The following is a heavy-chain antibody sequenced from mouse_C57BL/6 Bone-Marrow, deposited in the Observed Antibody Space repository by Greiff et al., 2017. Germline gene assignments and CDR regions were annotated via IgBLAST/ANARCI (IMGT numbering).Heavy chain of an antibody. CDR1: GFSLTSYG. V-gene: IGHV2-2*01. J-gene: IGHJ3*01. D-gene: IGHD2-3*01. CDR2: IWSGGGT. CDR3: ARGWLGGFAY. Sequence: VKLLESGPGLVQPSQSLSITCTVSGFSLTSYGVHWVRQSPGKGLEWLGVIWSGGGTAYNAAFISRLSISKDNSKYQVLFKMNSLQADDTSRYYCARGWLGGFAYWGQGTLVTVSA.